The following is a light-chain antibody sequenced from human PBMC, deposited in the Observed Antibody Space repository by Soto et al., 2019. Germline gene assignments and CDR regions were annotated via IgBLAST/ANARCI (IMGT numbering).Light chain of an antibody. Sequence: DIQMPQSPSSVAASVGDRVTLTCRASQGVNRWLARYQQKPGKAPKVLIYAASSLQSWVPSRFRGSGSGTDFTLTISSLQPEDFATYYCQQTNSFPRTFGQGTKVEI. J-gene: IGKJ1*01. CDR2: AAS. CDR1: QGVNRW. CDR3: QQTNSFPRT. V-gene: IGKV1-12*01.